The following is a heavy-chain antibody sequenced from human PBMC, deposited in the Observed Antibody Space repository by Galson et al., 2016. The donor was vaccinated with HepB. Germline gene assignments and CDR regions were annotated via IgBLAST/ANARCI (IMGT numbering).Heavy chain of an antibody. Sequence: SETLSLTCTDSGGSISSYYWSWIRQPPGKGLEWIGYIYYSGSTNYNPSLKSRVTISVDTSKNQFSLKLSSVTAADTAVYYCARRRGGDAFDIWGQGTMVTVSS. CDR2: IYYSGST. V-gene: IGHV4-59*08. CDR3: ARRRGGDAFDI. J-gene: IGHJ3*02. CDR1: GGSISSYY. D-gene: IGHD2-15*01.